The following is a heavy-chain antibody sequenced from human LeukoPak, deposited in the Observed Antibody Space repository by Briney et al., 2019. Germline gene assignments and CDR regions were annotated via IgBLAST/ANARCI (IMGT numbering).Heavy chain of an antibody. Sequence: ASVKVSCKASGYTFTSYGISWVRQAPGQGLEWMGWISAYNGNTNYAQKLQGRVTMTTDTSTSTAYMELRSLRSDDTAVYYCARCGYDLMWPLGGVYYYYYMDVWGKGTTVTVSS. CDR2: ISAYNGNT. CDR1: GYTFTSYG. CDR3: ARCGYDLMWPLGGVYYYYYMDV. V-gene: IGHV1-18*01. J-gene: IGHJ6*03. D-gene: IGHD5-12*01.